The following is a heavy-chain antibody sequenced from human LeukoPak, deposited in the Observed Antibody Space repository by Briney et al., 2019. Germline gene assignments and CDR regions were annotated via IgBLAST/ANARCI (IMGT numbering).Heavy chain of an antibody. CDR3: AKPAPTVTPSDDAFDI. J-gene: IGHJ3*02. D-gene: IGHD4-17*01. CDR1: GFTFSSYG. V-gene: IGHV3-30*18. CDR2: ISYDGSNK. Sequence: GGSLRLSCAASGFTFSSYGMHWVRQAPGKGLEWVAVISYDGSNKYYADSVKGRFTISRDNSKNTLYLQMNSLRAEDTAVYYCAKPAPTVTPSDDAFDIWGQGTMVTVSS.